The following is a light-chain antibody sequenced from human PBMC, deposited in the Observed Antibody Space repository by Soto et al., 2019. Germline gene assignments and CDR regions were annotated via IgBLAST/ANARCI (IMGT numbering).Light chain of an antibody. Sequence: EIVLTQSPGTLSLSPGERVTLSCRASQSVSSTYLAWYQQKPGQAPRLLIYGASSRATGIPDWFSGSGSGTDFTLTISRLEPEDVAAYYCQQYGSSSLTFGPGTKVDVK. V-gene: IGKV3-20*01. CDR3: QQYGSSSLT. CDR1: QSVSSTY. J-gene: IGKJ3*01. CDR2: GAS.